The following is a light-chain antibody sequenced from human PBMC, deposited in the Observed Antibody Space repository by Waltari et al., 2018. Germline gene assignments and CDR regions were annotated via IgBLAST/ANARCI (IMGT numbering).Light chain of an antibody. V-gene: IGLV8-61*01. J-gene: IGLJ3*02. CDR2: KTN. CDR3: LVYMGSGIWV. CDR1: SGSVSSTSY. Sequence: QTVVTQEPSLSVSPGGKVTLTCVLSSGSVSSTSYLSWYQQRPGQTPRTLVYKTNIRSSGVPDRFSGSSLGNKAALIITGAQADDECDYYCLVYMGSGIWVFGGGTKLTVL.